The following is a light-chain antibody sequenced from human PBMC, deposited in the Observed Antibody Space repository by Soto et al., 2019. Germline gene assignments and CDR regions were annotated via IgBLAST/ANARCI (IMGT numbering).Light chain of an antibody. Sequence: QSVLTKPASVSGSPGQSITISCTVGSYNFVSWYQQHPGKAPKVLIYEVSKRPSGVSDRFSGSKSGNTASLTISGLQAEDEADYYCCSDAGRSTYVFGTGTRSPS. J-gene: IGLJ1*01. CDR2: EVS. CDR3: CSDAGRSTYV. V-gene: IGLV2-23*02. CDR1: GSYNF.